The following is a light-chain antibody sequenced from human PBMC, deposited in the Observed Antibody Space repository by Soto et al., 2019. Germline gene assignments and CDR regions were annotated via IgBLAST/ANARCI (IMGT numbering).Light chain of an antibody. CDR1: SSNIGTGYD. CDR2: GNS. Sequence: QSVLTQPPSVSGAPGQTVTISCTGSSSNIGTGYDVHWYQQLPGTAPKLLIYGNSDRPSGVPDRFSGSKSGTSASLAITGLQAEDEADYYCSSYTVSVAPYVFGTGTKLTVL. J-gene: IGLJ1*01. CDR3: SSYTVSVAPYV. V-gene: IGLV1-40*01.